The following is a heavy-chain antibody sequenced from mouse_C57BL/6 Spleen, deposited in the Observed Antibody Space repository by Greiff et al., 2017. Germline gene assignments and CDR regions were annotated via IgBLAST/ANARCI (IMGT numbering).Heavy chain of an antibody. D-gene: IGHD2-5*01. Sequence: QVQLQESGAELVKPGASVKLSCKASGYTFTEYTIHWVKQRSGQGLEWIGWFYPGSGSINYNEKFKDKATLTADKSSSTVYMELSRLTSEDSAVYFCARPEGCYSNYGWYFDGWGTGTTVTVSS. CDR3: ARPEGCYSNYGWYFDG. V-gene: IGHV1-62-2*01. CDR2: FYPGSGSI. J-gene: IGHJ1*03. CDR1: GYTFTEYT.